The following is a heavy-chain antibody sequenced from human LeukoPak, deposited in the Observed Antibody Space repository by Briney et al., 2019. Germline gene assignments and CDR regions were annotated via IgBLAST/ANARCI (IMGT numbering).Heavy chain of an antibody. V-gene: IGHV4-59*12. CDR1: GGSISSYY. Sequence: SETLSLTCTVSGGSISSYYWSWIRQPPGKGLEWIGYIYYSGSTNYNPSLTSRVTMSVDTSKNQFSLKLSSVTAADTAVYYCARDRGGDAFDIWGQGTMVTVSS. CDR2: IYYSGST. CDR3: ARDRGGDAFDI. D-gene: IGHD3-10*01. J-gene: IGHJ3*02.